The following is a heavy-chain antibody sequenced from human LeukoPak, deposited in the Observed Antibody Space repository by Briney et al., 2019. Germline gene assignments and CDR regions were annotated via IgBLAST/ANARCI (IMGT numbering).Heavy chain of an antibody. Sequence: ASVKVSCKASGYTFTSYDINWVRQATGQGLEWMGWMNPNSGNTGYAQKFQGRVTMTRNTSISTAYMELSSLRSEDTAVYYCARGLRITMVRGVTLGYWGQGTLVIVS. CDR2: MNPNSGNT. CDR1: GYTFTSYD. J-gene: IGHJ4*02. CDR3: ARGLRITMVRGVTLGY. V-gene: IGHV1-8*01. D-gene: IGHD3-10*01.